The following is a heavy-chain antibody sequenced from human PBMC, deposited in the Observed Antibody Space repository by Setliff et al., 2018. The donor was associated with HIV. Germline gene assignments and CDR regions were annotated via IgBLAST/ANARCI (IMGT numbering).Heavy chain of an antibody. CDR3: ASHFGYCSSGWVDY. Sequence: PGGSLRLSCAASGFTFSSYWMSWVRQAPGKGLEWVANIKQDGSEKYYVDSVKGRFTISRDNAKNSLYLQMNSLRAEDTAVYYCASHFGYCSSGWVDYWGQGTLVTVSS. CDR2: IKQDGSEK. CDR1: GFTFSSYW. V-gene: IGHV3-7*05. J-gene: IGHJ4*02. D-gene: IGHD2-15*01.